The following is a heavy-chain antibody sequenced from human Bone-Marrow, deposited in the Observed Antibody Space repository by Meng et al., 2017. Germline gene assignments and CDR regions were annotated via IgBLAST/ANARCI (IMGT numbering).Heavy chain of an antibody. J-gene: IGHJ6*02. CDR1: GGSISSYY. D-gene: IGHD5-18*01. V-gene: IGHV4-4*07. CDR3: ARDYSGYSYGYGYYYGMDV. CDR2: IYTSGST. Sequence: SETLSLTCTVSGGSISSYYWSWIRQPAGKGLEWIGRIYTSGSTNYNPSLKSRVTMSVDTSKNQFSLKLSSVTAADTAVYYCARDYSGYSYGYGYYYGMDVWGQGTTVTVSS.